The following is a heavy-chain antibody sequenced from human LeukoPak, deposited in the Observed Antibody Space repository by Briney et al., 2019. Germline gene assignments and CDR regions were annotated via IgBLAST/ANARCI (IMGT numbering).Heavy chain of an antibody. CDR2: IKEDGSDK. J-gene: IGHJ4*02. D-gene: IGHD1-26*01. V-gene: IGHV3-7*04. CDR3: GREIPGGTTSLDC. Sequence: GGSLRLLCAASGFTFSNFWMSWIRQAPGKGLEWVANIKEDGSDKNYVDSVQGRFTISRDNAKNALYLQMNGLRAEDTAVYFCGREIPGGTTSLDCWGQGSLVTVSS. CDR1: GFTFSNFW.